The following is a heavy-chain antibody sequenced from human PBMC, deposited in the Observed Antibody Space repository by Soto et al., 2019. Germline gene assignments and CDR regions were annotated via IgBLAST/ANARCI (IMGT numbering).Heavy chain of an antibody. V-gene: IGHV4-59*08. CDR3: ARHEHNSWSIAARPVGRYYYYYMDV. CDR1: GGSISSYY. J-gene: IGHJ6*03. CDR2: IYYSGST. D-gene: IGHD6-6*01. Sequence: SETLSLTCTVSGGSISSYYWSWIRQPPGKGLEWIGYIYYSGSTNYNPSLKSRVTISVDTSKNQFSLKLSSVTAADTAVYYCARHEHNSWSIAARPVGRYYYYYMDVWGKGTTVTVSS.